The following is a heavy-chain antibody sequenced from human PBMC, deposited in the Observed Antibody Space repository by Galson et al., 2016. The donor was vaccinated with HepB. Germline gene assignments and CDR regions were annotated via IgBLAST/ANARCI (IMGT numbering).Heavy chain of an antibody. J-gene: IGHJ4*02. CDR3: VTDVSLWELSF. CDR1: GFTFSSYW. Sequence: SLRLSCAASGFTFSSYWMHWVRQAPGKGLVWVARITGDGTGAAYADSVKGRLAVSRDNAKNTVYLQMDSLRAEDTAVYYCVTDVSLWELSFWGQGTLVTVSS. D-gene: IGHD1-26*01. V-gene: IGHV3-74*03. CDR2: ITGDGTGA.